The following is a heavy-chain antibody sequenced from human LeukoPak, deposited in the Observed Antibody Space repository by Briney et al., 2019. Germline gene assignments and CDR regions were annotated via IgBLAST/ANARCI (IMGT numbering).Heavy chain of an antibody. J-gene: IGHJ4*02. CDR3: ASLKNWGSKYFDY. CDR1: GGTFSSYA. V-gene: IGHV1-69*13. D-gene: IGHD7-27*01. Sequence: GASVKVSCKASGGTFSSYAISWVRQAPGQGLEWMGGIIPIFGTANYAQKFQGRVTITADESTSTAYMELSSLRSEDTAVYYCASLKNWGSKYFDYWGQGTLVTVSS. CDR2: IIPIFGTA.